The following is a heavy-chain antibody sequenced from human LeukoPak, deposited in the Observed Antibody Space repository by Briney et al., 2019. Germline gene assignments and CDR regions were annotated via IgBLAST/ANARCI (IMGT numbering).Heavy chain of an antibody. Sequence: SETLSLTCAVYGGSFSGYYWSWIRQPPGKGLEWIGEINHSGSTNYNPSLKSRVTISVDTSKNQFSLKLSSVTAADTAVYYCARVRLRRYYYMDVWGKGTTVTISS. J-gene: IGHJ6*03. CDR3: ARVRLRRYYYMDV. V-gene: IGHV4-34*01. CDR2: INHSGST. CDR1: GGSFSGYY.